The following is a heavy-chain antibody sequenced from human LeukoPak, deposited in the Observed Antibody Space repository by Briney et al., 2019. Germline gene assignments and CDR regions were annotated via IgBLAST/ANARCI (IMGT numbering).Heavy chain of an antibody. CDR3: AKDSVGRRGYYYSFDF. CDR2: ISGSGETT. J-gene: IGHJ4*02. D-gene: IGHD3-22*01. Sequence: GGSLRLSCVASEFSFSSYAMSWDRQAPGKGLEWVSTISGSGETTFYADSVKGRFTISRDNSKNTLYVQMNSLRAEDTAVYYCAKDSVGRRGYYYSFDFWGQGTLVTVSS. CDR1: EFSFSSYA. V-gene: IGHV3-23*01.